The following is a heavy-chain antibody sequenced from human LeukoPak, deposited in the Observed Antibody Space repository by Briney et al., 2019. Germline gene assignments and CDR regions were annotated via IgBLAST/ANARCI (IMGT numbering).Heavy chain of an antibody. CDR2: IYYSGST. D-gene: IGHD2-2*01. CDR3: ARLQSYCSSTSCYAGRYFDY. J-gene: IGHJ4*02. Sequence: SETLSLTCTVSGGSISSYYWSWIWQPPGKGLEWIGYIYYSGSTNYNPSLKSRVTISVDTSKNQFSLKLSSVTAADTAVYYCARLQSYCSSTSCYAGRYFDYWGQGTLVTVSS. V-gene: IGHV4-59*08. CDR1: GGSISSYY.